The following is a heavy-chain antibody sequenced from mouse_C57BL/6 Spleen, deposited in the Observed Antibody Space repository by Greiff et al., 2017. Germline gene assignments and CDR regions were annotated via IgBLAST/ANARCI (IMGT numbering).Heavy chain of an antibody. Sequence: EVQGVESGGGLVKPGGSLKLSCAASGFTFSSYAMSWVRQTPEKRLEWVATISDGGSYTYYPDNVKGRSTISRDNAKNNLYLQMSHLKSEDTAMYYCARDRGTTGLWYFDVWGTGTTVTVSS. CDR2: ISDGGSYT. CDR1: GFTFSSYA. V-gene: IGHV5-4*01. D-gene: IGHD1-1*01. J-gene: IGHJ1*03. CDR3: ARDRGTTGLWYFDV.